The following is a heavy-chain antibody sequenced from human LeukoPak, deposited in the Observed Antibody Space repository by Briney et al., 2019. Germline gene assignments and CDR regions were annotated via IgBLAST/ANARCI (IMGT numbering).Heavy chain of an antibody. J-gene: IGHJ3*02. Sequence: GGSLRLSCAASGFTFSSIWMNWVRQVPGKGLEWVGNINPDGSEKYYVDSVEGRFTISRDNSKNSMYLQMNSLRGEDTDVYYCARPGIAGGAFDIWGQGTVVIVSS. V-gene: IGHV3-7*01. CDR2: INPDGSEK. D-gene: IGHD1-26*01. CDR3: ARPGIAGGAFDI. CDR1: GFTFSSIW.